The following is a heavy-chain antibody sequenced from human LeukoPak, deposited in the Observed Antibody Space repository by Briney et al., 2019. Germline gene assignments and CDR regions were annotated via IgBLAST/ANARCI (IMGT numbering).Heavy chain of an antibody. Sequence: GGSLRLSCAASGFTFSNYAMSWVRQAPGKGLEWVSALSGSGGSTYYADSVKGRFTISRDNANNSVYLQMNSLRAEDTALYHCARISGSSKKYFQHWGQGTLATVSS. CDR1: GFTFSNYA. J-gene: IGHJ1*01. CDR2: LSGSGGST. CDR3: ARISGSSKKYFQH. V-gene: IGHV3-23*01. D-gene: IGHD1-26*01.